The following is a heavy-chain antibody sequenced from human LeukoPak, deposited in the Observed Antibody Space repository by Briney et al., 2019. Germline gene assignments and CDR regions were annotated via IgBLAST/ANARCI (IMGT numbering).Heavy chain of an antibody. J-gene: IGHJ4*02. CDR1: GYTFTGYY. Sequence: VASVKVSCKASGYTFTGYYMHWVRQAPGQGLEWMGWVNPNSGGTNYAQKFQGRVTMTRDTSISTAYMELSRLRSDDTAVYYCARTFADQLLGGPGGYFDYWGQGTLVTVSS. D-gene: IGHD2-2*01. V-gene: IGHV1-2*02. CDR2: VNPNSGGT. CDR3: ARTFADQLLGGPGGYFDY.